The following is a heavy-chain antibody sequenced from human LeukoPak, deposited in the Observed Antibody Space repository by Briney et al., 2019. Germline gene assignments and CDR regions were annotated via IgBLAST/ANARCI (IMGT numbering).Heavy chain of an antibody. V-gene: IGHV3-21*01. CDR3: ARGGCSSTSCYYYFDY. Sequence: PGGSLRLSCAASGFTFSSYSMNWVRQAPGKGLEWVSSISSSSSYIYYADSVKGRFTISRDNAKNSLYLQMNSLRAEDTAVYCCARGGCSSTSCYYYFDYWGQGTLVTVSS. J-gene: IGHJ4*02. CDR2: ISSSSSYI. D-gene: IGHD2-2*01. CDR1: GFTFSSYS.